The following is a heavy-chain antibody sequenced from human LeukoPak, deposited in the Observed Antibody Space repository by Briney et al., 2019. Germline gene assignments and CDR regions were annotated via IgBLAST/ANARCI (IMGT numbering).Heavy chain of an antibody. D-gene: IGHD3-22*01. V-gene: IGHV4-39*07. CDR3: ARMGDYYDSSGYYFLSPTGWYFDL. CDR1: SGSISTSNYY. J-gene: IGHJ2*01. Sequence: SETLSLTCTVSSGSISTSNYYWGWVRQPPGKALEWIGNIFYSGSTYYSPSLKSRVTISVDTSKNQFSLKLSSVTAADTAVYYCARMGDYYDSSGYYFLSPTGWYFDLWGRGTLVTVSS. CDR2: IFYSGST.